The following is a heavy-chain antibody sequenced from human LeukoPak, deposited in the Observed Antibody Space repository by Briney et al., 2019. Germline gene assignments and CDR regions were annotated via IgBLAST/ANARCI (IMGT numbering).Heavy chain of an antibody. CDR3: AKNSTAAWFDP. CDR2: IYYSGST. J-gene: IGHJ5*02. D-gene: IGHD2/OR15-2a*01. V-gene: IGHV4-38-2*01. Sequence: ASETLSLTCAVSGYSISSGDYWAWLRQPPGKGLEWIGSIYYSGSTDYNPSLKSRVSISVDTSKNQFSLKLFSVTAADTAVYYCAKNSTAAWFDPWGKGTLVTVSS. CDR1: GYSISSGDY.